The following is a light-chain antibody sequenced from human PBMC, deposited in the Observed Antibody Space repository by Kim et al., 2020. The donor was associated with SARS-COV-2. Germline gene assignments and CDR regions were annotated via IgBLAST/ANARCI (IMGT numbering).Light chain of an antibody. CDR2: GAS. CDR1: QSVSSTY. CDR3: QQYGNSQYI. Sequence: EIVLTQSPGTLSLSPGERATLSCRASQSVSSTYLAWYQQKPGQAPRLLIYGASSRATGIPDRFSGSGSGTDFTLSISRLEPEDFAVYYCQQYGNSQYIFGQGTKLEI. V-gene: IGKV3-20*01. J-gene: IGKJ2*01.